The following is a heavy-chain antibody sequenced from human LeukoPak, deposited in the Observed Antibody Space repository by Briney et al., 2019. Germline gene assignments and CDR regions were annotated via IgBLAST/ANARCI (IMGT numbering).Heavy chain of an antibody. CDR3: ARGPGRCTGGICYFDY. CDR2: IDPRDSYT. J-gene: IGHJ4*02. V-gene: IGHV5-10-1*01. Sequence: GGSLEISWEGSGSHFITYLITGVRQLPGKGLEWMGRIDPRDSYTNYSPSFQDHVTISADMSISTAYLQWSSLKASDTAIYYCARGPGRCTGGICYFDYWGQGTLVTVSS. CDR1: GSHFITYL. D-gene: IGHD2-8*02.